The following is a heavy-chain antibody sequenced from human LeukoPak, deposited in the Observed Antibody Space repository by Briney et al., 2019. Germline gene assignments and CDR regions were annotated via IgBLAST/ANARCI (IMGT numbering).Heavy chain of an antibody. D-gene: IGHD2-2*01. CDR3: ARASTGSSTSHSWWFDP. V-gene: IGHV1-69*13. CDR1: RGTFSSYA. J-gene: IGHJ5*02. CDR2: IIPIFGTA. Sequence: GASVKVSCKASRGTFSSYAISWVRQAPGQGLEWMGGIIPIFGTANYAQKFQGRVTITPDESTSTAYMELSSLRSKDTAVYYCARASTGSSTSHSWWFDPWGQGTLVTVSS.